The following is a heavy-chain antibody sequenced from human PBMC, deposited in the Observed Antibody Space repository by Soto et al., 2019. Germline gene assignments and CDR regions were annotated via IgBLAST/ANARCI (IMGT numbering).Heavy chain of an antibody. CDR3: ARGQGVVPAANSKDFDY. CDR1: GGSFSGYY. Sequence: SETLSLTCAVYGGSFSGYYWGWIRQPPGKGLEWIGEINHSGSTNYNPSLKSRVTISVDTSKNQFSLKLSSVTAADTAVYYCARGQGVVPAANSKDFDYWGQGTLVTVSS. J-gene: IGHJ4*02. D-gene: IGHD2-2*01. V-gene: IGHV4-34*01. CDR2: INHSGST.